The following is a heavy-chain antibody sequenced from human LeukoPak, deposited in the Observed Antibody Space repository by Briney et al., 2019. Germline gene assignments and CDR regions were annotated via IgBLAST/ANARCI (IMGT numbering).Heavy chain of an antibody. V-gene: IGHV1-2*02. Sequence: ASVKVSCKASGYTFTCYDMHWVRQAPGQGLEWIGWINPNSGGTNYAQKFHGRVTMTRDTSISKAYMELSRLRSDDTAVYYCARDGSYYYGSGSSIWFDPWGQGTLVTVSS. CDR2: INPNSGGT. D-gene: IGHD3-10*01. CDR1: GYTFTCYD. J-gene: IGHJ5*02. CDR3: ARDGSYYYGSGSSIWFDP.